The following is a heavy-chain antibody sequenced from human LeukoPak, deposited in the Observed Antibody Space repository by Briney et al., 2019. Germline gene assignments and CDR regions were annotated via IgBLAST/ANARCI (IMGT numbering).Heavy chain of an antibody. CDR2: VYYTGTT. CDR1: GGSITDYY. CDR3: ARVSSSWYQDWYFDL. Sequence: KSSETLSLTCTVSGGSITDYYWNWIRQSPEKGLGWIGYVYYTGTTYYSPSLKSRVTMSVDTSKNQFSLKLSSVTAADTAVYYCARVSSSWYQDWYFDLWGRGTLVTVSS. V-gene: IGHV4-59*12. D-gene: IGHD6-13*01. J-gene: IGHJ2*01.